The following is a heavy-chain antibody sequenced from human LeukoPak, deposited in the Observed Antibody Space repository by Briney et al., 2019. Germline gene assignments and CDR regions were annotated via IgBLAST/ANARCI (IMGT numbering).Heavy chain of an antibody. CDR1: GGTFSSYA. CDR2: ITPIFGTA. J-gene: IGHJ4*02. Sequence: SVKVSCKASGGTFSSYAISWVRQAPGQGLEWMGGITPIFGTANCAQKFQGRVTITTDESTSTAYMELSSLRSEDTAVYYCARSPYSSSWYYFDYWGQGTLVTVSS. CDR3: ARSPYSSSWYYFDY. V-gene: IGHV1-69*05. D-gene: IGHD6-13*01.